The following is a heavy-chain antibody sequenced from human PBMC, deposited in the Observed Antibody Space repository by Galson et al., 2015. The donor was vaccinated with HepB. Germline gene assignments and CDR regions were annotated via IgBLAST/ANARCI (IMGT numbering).Heavy chain of an antibody. CDR3: ARAPKVVIPGLVFDI. CDR2: INPSGGST. CDR1: GYTFTSYY. D-gene: IGHD4-23*01. V-gene: IGHV1-46*01. Sequence: SVKVSCKASGYTFTSYYMHWVRQAPGQGLEWMGIINPSGGSTSYAQKFQGRVTMTRDTSTSTVYMELSSLRSEDTAVYYCARAPKVVIPGLVFDIWGQGTMVTVSS. J-gene: IGHJ3*02.